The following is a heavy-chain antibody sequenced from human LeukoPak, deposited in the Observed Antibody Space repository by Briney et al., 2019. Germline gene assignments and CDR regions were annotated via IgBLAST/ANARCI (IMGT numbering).Heavy chain of an antibody. CDR1: GFTVSSSY. CDR3: AREYSSSWYEYAFDI. V-gene: IGHV3-66*01. J-gene: IGHJ3*02. CDR2: IYSGGGT. D-gene: IGHD6-13*01. Sequence: GGSLRLSCAASGFTVSSSYMSWVRQAPGKGLEWVSVIYSGGGTYYADSVKGRFTISRDNAKNSLYLQMNSLRAEDTAVYYCAREYSSSWYEYAFDIWGQGTMVTVSS.